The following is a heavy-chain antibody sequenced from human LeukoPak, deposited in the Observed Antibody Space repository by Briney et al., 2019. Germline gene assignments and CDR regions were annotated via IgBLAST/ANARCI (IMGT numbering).Heavy chain of an antibody. V-gene: IGHV3-7*01. CDR1: GFTFSRYW. J-gene: IGHJ4*02. CDR3: ARDGWSPDY. Sequence: GGSLRLSCAPSGFTFSRYWMSWVREAPGKGLEWVANIKQDGSEKYYVDSVKGRFTISRDNAKNSLYLQMNSLRAEDTAVYYCARDGWSPDYWGQGTLVTVSS. CDR2: IKQDGSEK.